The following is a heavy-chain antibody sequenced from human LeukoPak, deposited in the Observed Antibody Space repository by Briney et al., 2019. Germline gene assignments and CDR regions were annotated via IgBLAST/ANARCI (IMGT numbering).Heavy chain of an antibody. Sequence: GGSLRLSCAASGFTFSDHYMDWVRQAPGKGLEWVGRTRNKANSYTTEYAASVKGRFTISRDDSKNSLYLQMNSLKTEDTAVYYCARVGLRYFDWVDYWGQGTLVTVSS. CDR2: TRNKANSYTT. V-gene: IGHV3-72*01. CDR1: GFTFSDHY. CDR3: ARVGLRYFDWVDY. J-gene: IGHJ4*02. D-gene: IGHD3-9*01.